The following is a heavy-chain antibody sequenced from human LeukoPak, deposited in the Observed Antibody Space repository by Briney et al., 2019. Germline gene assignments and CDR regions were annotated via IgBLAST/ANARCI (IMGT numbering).Heavy chain of an antibody. J-gene: IGHJ3*02. D-gene: IGHD5-12*01. CDR1: GFTFSSYG. CDR3: ASGGYSGLDAFDI. V-gene: IGHV3-30*03. Sequence: GRSLRLSCAASGFTFSSYGMHWVRQAPGKGLEWVTVISYDGSEIHYADSVKGRFTISRDNSKNTLYLQMNSLRAEDTAVYYCASGGYSGLDAFDIWGQGTMVTVSS. CDR2: ISYDGSEI.